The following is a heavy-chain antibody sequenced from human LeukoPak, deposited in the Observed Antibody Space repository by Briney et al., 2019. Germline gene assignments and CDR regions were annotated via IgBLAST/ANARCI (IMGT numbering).Heavy chain of an antibody. CDR1: GFTFSAYH. CDR2: ISTTGTTI. J-gene: IGHJ4*02. V-gene: IGHV3-48*02. CDR3: ARVWQDYSGVDY. D-gene: IGHD2-21*01. Sequence: GGFLRLSCAASGFTFSAYHINWVRQAPGKGLEWISYISTTGTTIHYADSVKGRFAISRDNAKSSLYLQMNSLRDEDTAVYYCARVWQDYSGVDYWGQGTLVTVSS.